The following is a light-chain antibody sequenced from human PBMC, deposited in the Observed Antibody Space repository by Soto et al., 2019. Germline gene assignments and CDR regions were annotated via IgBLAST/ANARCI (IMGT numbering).Light chain of an antibody. Sequence: EIVLTQSPGTLPLSPGERATLSCRASQTISNSYLAWYQHKSGQAPRLLISAASSRATGIPDRFSGSGSGTDFTLTISRLEPEDFAVYYCQQYVNTVRTFGQGTKV. J-gene: IGKJ1*01. CDR2: AAS. V-gene: IGKV3-20*01. CDR3: QQYVNTVRT. CDR1: QTISNSY.